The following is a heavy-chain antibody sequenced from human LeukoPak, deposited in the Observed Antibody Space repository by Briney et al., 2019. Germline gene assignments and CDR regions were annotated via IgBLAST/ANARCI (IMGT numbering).Heavy chain of an antibody. Sequence: GGSLRLSCAASGFTFSSYAMHWVRQASGKGLEWVAVISYDGSNKYYADSVKGRFTISRDNSKNTLYLQMNSLRAEDTAVYYCARDRKDIVVVPAAIQGYYFDYWGQGTLVTVSS. CDR3: ARDRKDIVVVPAAIQGYYFDY. V-gene: IGHV3-30-3*01. CDR2: ISYDGSNK. J-gene: IGHJ4*02. CDR1: GFTFSSYA. D-gene: IGHD2-2*02.